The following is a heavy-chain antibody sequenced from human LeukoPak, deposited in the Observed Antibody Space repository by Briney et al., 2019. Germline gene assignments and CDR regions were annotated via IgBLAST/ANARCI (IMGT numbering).Heavy chain of an antibody. CDR3: ARPYYDLPMDV. Sequence: PSETLSLTCAVYGGSFSGYYWSWIRQPPGKGLEWIGEINHSGSTNYNPSLKSRVTISVDTSKNQFSLKLSSVTAADTAVYYCARPYYDLPMDVWGKGTTVTVSS. V-gene: IGHV4-34*01. J-gene: IGHJ6*03. CDR1: GGSFSGYY. D-gene: IGHD3-3*01. CDR2: INHSGST.